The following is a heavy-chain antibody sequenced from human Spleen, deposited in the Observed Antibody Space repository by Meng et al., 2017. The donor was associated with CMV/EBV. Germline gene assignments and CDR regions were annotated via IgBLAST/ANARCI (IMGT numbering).Heavy chain of an antibody. D-gene: IGHD3-9*01. CDR3: ARKKAPTGYYYYYGMDV. Sequence: GESLKISCAASGFIFNNYWMTWVRQAPGKGLEWVSSISSSSSYIYYADSVKGRFTISRDNAKNSLYLQMNSLRAEDTAVYYCARKKAPTGYYYYYGMDVWGQGTTVTVSS. CDR1: GFIFNNYW. CDR2: ISSSSSYI. J-gene: IGHJ6*02. V-gene: IGHV3-21*01.